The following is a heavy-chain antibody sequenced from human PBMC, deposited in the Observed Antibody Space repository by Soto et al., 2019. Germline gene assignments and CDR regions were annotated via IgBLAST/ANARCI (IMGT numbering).Heavy chain of an antibody. CDR2: ISYDGSNK. D-gene: IGHD2-2*02. J-gene: IGHJ4*02. Sequence: GGSLRLSCAASGFTFNSSGMHWVRQAPGKGLEWVAVISYDGSNKYYADSVKGRFTISRDNSKNTLYLQMNSLRTEDTAVHYCAKDPKPIPGGSPFDYWGQGTLVTVSS. CDR3: AKDPKPIPGGSPFDY. V-gene: IGHV3-30*18. CDR1: GFTFNSSG.